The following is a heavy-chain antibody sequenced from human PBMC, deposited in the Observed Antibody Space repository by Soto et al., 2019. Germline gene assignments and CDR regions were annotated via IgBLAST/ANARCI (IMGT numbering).Heavy chain of an antibody. CDR2: ISGSGGST. V-gene: IGHV3-23*01. CDR3: AKDRIVVVPAAMRWGLDY. J-gene: IGHJ4*02. CDR1: GFTFSSYA. Sequence: EVQLLESGGGLVQPGGSLRLSCAASGFTFSSYAMSWVRQAPGKGLEWVSAISGSGGSTYYADSVKGRFTISRDNSKNTLYLQMNSLRAEDTAVYYCAKDRIVVVPAAMRWGLDYWGQGTLVTVSS. D-gene: IGHD2-2*01.